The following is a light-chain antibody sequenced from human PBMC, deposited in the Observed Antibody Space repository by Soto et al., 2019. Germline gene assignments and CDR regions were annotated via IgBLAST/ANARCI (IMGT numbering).Light chain of an antibody. CDR1: QSVSSSY. CDR2: AAS. CDR3: QQYGNSPLT. V-gene: IGKV3-20*01. Sequence: EIVLTQYPGTLSLSPGERATLSCRASQSVSSSYLAWYQQNPGQAPRLLIYAASSRATGIPDRFSGSGSGTDFTLTISRLEPEDFAVYYCQQYGNSPLTFGGGTKVEIK. J-gene: IGKJ4*01.